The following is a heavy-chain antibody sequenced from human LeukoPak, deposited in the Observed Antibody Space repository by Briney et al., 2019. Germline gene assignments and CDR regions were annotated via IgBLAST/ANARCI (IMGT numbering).Heavy chain of an antibody. V-gene: IGHV4-34*01. Sequence: SETLSLTCAVYGGSFSGYYWSWIRQPPGKGLEWIGEINHSGSTNYNPSLKSRVTISVDTSKNQFSLKLCSVTAADTAVYYCASSSSGSADYWGQGTLVTVSS. CDR2: INHSGST. CDR1: GGSFSGYY. J-gene: IGHJ4*02. CDR3: ASSSSGSADY. D-gene: IGHD1-26*01.